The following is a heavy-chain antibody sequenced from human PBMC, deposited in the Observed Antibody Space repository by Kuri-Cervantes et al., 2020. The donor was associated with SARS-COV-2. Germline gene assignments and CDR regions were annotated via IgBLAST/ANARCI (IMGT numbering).Heavy chain of an antibody. CDR3: AKDSGYQLHYVYYYYGMDV. J-gene: IGHJ6*02. D-gene: IGHD2-2*01. CDR2: IGGSGGST. Sequence: GGSLRLSCAASGFTFSSYAMSWVRQAPGKGLEWVSAIGGSGGSTYYADSVKGRFTISRDNSKNTLYLQMNSLRAEDTAVYYCAKDSGYQLHYVYYYYGMDVWGQGTTVTVSS. V-gene: IGHV3-23*01. CDR1: GFTFSSYA.